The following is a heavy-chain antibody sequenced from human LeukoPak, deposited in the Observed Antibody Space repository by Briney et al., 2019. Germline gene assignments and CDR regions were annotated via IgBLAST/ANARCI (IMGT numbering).Heavy chain of an antibody. CDR1: GGTFSSYA. J-gene: IGHJ4*02. Sequence: SVKVSCKASGGTFSSYAISWVRQAPGQGLEWMGGIIPIFGTANYAQKFQGRVTITADESTSTAYMELSSLRSEDTAVYYCASSKLGYCSGGSCYNPDYWGQGTLVTVSS. D-gene: IGHD2-15*01. CDR2: IIPIFGTA. CDR3: ASSKLGYCSGGSCYNPDY. V-gene: IGHV1-69*13.